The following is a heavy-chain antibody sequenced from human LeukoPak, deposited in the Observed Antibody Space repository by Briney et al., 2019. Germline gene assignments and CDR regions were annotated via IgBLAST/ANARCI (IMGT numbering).Heavy chain of an antibody. D-gene: IGHD6-19*01. V-gene: IGHV4-39*01. Sequence: SETLSLTYTVSGGSIGSSNYYWGWVRQPPGKGLEWIGFLHSSGNTYYSPSLNSRVTMSVDMSNNQFSLILTSVTVADTAVYYCASKRFSSGWAYYFDYWGQGTLVTVSS. CDR2: LHSSGNT. J-gene: IGHJ4*02. CDR3: ASKRFSSGWAYYFDY. CDR1: GGSIGSSNYY.